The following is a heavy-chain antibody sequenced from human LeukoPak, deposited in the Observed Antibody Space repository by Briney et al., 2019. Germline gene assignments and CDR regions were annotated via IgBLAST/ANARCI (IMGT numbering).Heavy chain of an antibody. D-gene: IGHD3-3*01. CDR1: GGSISSGDYY. CDR3: ARARFLEWLLVDFDY. J-gene: IGHJ4*02. V-gene: IGHV4-30-4*08. CDR2: IYYSGST. Sequence: SQTLSLTCTVSGGSISSGDYYWSWIRQPPGKGLEWIGYIYYSGSTYYNPSLKSRVTISVDTSKNQFSLKLSSVTAADKAVYYCARARFLEWLLVDFDYWGQGTLVTVSS.